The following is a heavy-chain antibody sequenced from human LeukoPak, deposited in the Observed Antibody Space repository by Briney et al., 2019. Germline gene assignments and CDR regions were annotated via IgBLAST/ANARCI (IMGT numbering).Heavy chain of an antibody. D-gene: IGHD6-19*01. CDR1: GYTFTSYG. V-gene: IGHV1-18*01. Sequence: ASVKVSCKASGYTFTSYGISWVRQAPGQGLEWMGWISAYNGNTNYAQKFQGRVTMTRDTSISTAYMELSRLRSDDTAVYYCANIKADSSGWPGGIAGMDVWGQGTTVTVSS. J-gene: IGHJ6*02. CDR3: ANIKADSSGWPGGIAGMDV. CDR2: ISAYNGNT.